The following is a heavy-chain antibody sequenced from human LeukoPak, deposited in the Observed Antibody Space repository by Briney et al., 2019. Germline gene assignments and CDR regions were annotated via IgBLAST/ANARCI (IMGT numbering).Heavy chain of an antibody. CDR2: ISSSGSTI. Sequence: GGSLRLSCAASGFTFSSYEMNWVRQAPGKGLEWVSYISSSGSTIYYADSVKGRFTISRDNSKNTLYLQMNSLRAEDTAVYYCAKSFGPVIAAAGTGADWGQGTLVTVSS. V-gene: IGHV3-48*03. CDR1: GFTFSSYE. J-gene: IGHJ4*02. CDR3: AKSFGPVIAAAGTGAD. D-gene: IGHD6-13*01.